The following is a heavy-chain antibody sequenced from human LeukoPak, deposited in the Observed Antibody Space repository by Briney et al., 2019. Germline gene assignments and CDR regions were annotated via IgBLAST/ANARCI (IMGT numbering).Heavy chain of an antibody. CDR2: ISAYNGNT. CDR3: ARDVPQLLWFGELTSPLDY. Sequence: GASVKVSCTASGYTFTSYGISWVRQAPGQGLEWMGWISAYNGNTNYAQKLQGRDTITTDTPTSTAYMELRSLRPDDTAVYYCARDVPQLLWFGELTSPLDYWGQGTLVTVSS. D-gene: IGHD3-10*01. V-gene: IGHV1-18*01. CDR1: GYTFTSYG. J-gene: IGHJ4*02.